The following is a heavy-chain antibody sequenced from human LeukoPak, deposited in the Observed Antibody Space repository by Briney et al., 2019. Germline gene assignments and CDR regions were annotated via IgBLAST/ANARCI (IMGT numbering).Heavy chain of an antibody. Sequence: LIFCCAAAGFIFKCWEMRLGRRAAERLVEWVSNISSSGSTIYYADSVKGRFTISRDNAKNSLYLQMNSLRAEDTAVYYCARDDNSGYDWGQGTLVTVSS. J-gene: IGHJ4*02. CDR3: ARDDNSGYD. V-gene: IGHV3-48*03. CDR1: GFIFKCWE. CDR2: ISSSGSTI. D-gene: IGHD5-12*01.